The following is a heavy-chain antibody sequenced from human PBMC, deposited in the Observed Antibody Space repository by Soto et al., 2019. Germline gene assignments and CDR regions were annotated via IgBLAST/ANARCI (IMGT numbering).Heavy chain of an antibody. V-gene: IGHV3-74*01. CDR3: ATTYYYDSSGSRALDY. CDR1: GFTFNMYW. D-gene: IGHD3-22*01. J-gene: IGHJ4*02. Sequence: PGGSLRLSCAGSGFTFNMYWMHWVRQVPGKGPVWVARIYNDGTYADYADSVKGRFTISRDNSKNTLYLQMNSLRAEDTAVYYCATTYYYDSSGSRALDYWGQGTLVTVS. CDR2: IYNDGTYA.